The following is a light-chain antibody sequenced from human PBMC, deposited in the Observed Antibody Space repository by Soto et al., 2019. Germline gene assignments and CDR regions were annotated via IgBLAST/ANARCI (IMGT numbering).Light chain of an antibody. CDR3: QRYNTYSRT. J-gene: IGKJ1*01. CDR1: QSISTW. V-gene: IGKV1-5*03. CDR2: EAS. Sequence: IQMTQSPSNLSASLGDRVTITCRASQSISTWLAWYQQKPGKAPKLLIYEASSLQSGVPSRFSGSGSGTEFTLTISSLQPDDFATYYCQRYNTYSRTFGQGTKVDIK.